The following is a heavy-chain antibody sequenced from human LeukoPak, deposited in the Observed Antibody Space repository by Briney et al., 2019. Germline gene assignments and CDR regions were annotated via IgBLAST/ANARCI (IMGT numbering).Heavy chain of an antibody. CDR1: GFTFSSYS. Sequence: GGSLRLSCAASGFTFSSYSMNWVPQAPGKGLEWVSSISSSSSYIYYADSVKGRFTISRDNAKNSLYLQMNSLRAEDTAVYYCARDTLIRGASDAFDIWGQGTMVTVSS. CDR2: ISSSSSYI. V-gene: IGHV3-21*04. CDR3: ARDTLIRGASDAFDI. J-gene: IGHJ3*02. D-gene: IGHD3-10*01.